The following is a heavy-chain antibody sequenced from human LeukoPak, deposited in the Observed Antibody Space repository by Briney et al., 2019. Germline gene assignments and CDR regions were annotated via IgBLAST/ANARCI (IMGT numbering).Heavy chain of an antibody. J-gene: IGHJ4*02. CDR1: GGSISRSQFY. V-gene: IGHV4-39*07. CDR3: ARETTKAMIDS. CDR2: LYYSGKS. D-gene: IGHD1-14*01. Sequence: SETLSLTCTVSGGSISRSQFYWGWVRQPPGKGLEWIGTLYYSGKSFYNPSLKSRVTMSVDMSKNQLSLNLSFLTVADTAVYYCARETTKAMIDSWGQGILVTVSS.